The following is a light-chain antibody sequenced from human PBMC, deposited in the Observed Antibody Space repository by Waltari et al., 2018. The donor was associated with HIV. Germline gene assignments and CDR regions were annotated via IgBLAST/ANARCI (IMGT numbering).Light chain of an antibody. J-gene: IGKJ1*01. V-gene: IGKV4-1*01. CDR2: WAS. CDR3: QQYHSIPWT. CDR1: HGVLSWPQNKNF. Sequence: DIILTQSPDSLAVSLGDRATIHSQSSHGVLSWPQNKNFLAWYQQKPGQPPKLLIYWASTRESGVPARFSGSGSGTDFSLTISSLQAEDEAVYYCQQYHSIPWTFGQGTKVEIK.